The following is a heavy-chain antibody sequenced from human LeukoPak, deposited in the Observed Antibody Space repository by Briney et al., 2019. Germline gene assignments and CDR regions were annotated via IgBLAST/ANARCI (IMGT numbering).Heavy chain of an antibody. CDR3: ARDGRDPGAFDI. D-gene: IGHD2-15*01. CDR2: IYHSGST. J-gene: IGHJ3*02. CDR1: GGSISSGGYY. V-gene: IGHV4-30-2*01. Sequence: SETLSLTCTVSGGSISSGGYYWSWIRQPPGKGLEWIGYIYHSGSTYYNPSLKSRVTISVDRSKNQFSLKLSSVTAADTAVYYCARDGRDPGAFDIWGQGTMVTVSS.